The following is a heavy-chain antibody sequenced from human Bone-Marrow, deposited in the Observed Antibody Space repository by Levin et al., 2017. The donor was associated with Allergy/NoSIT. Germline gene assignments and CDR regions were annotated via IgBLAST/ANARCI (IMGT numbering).Heavy chain of an antibody. Sequence: GGSLRLSCAASGFTFSYYWMTWVRQAPGKGLEWVANIKQDGSEKYYVDSVKGRFTISSDNAKKSLYLQMNSLRVEDTAVYYCARDPVAAAGTGGGSDGMDVWGQGTAVTVSS. V-gene: IGHV3-7*01. CDR3: ARDPVAAAGTGGGSDGMDV. CDR1: GFTFSYYW. CDR2: IKQDGSEK. D-gene: IGHD6-13*01. J-gene: IGHJ6*02.